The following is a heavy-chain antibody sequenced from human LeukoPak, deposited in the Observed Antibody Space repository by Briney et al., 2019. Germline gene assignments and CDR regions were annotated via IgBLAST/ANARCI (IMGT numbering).Heavy chain of an antibody. Sequence: ASVKVSCKASGYTFTSYDINWVRQATGQGLEWMGWMNPNSGNTGYAQKFQGRVTITRNTSISTAYMELSSLRSEDTAVYYCARGSAYCSSTSCYHFDYWGQGTLVTVSS. D-gene: IGHD2-2*01. V-gene: IGHV1-8*03. CDR2: MNPNSGNT. CDR1: GYTFTSYD. J-gene: IGHJ4*02. CDR3: ARGSAYCSSTSCYHFDY.